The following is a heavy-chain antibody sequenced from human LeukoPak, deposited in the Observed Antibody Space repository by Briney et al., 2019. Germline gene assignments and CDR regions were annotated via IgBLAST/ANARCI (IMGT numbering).Heavy chain of an antibody. D-gene: IGHD3-10*01. J-gene: IGHJ5*02. CDR2: IIPIFGTA. V-gene: IGHV1-69*05. Sequence: SVKVSCKASGGTFSSYAISWVRQAPGQGLEWMGGIIPIFGTANYAQKFQGRVTITTDESTSTAYMELSSPRSEDTAVYYCARVAGRVGWFDPWGQGTLVTVSS. CDR3: ARVAGRVGWFDP. CDR1: GGTFSSYA.